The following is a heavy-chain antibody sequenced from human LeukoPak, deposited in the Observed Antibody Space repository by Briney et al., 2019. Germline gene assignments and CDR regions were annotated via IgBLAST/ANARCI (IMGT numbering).Heavy chain of an antibody. CDR2: ISYDGKVT. CDR3: AKERDYRVSTSCDY. D-gene: IGHD3-10*01. V-gene: IGHV3-30*18. J-gene: IGHJ4*02. Sequence: GGSLRLSCAASGFTFSNFGMHWVRQAPGKGLEWMAVISYDGKVTYYADSVKGRFTISRDDSKNTLYLQMTSLRGEDTALYYCAKERDYRVSTSCDYWGQGTQVTVSS. CDR1: GFTFSNFG.